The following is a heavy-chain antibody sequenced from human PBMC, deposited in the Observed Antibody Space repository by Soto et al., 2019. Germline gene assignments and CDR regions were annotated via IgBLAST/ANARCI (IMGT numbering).Heavy chain of an antibody. V-gene: IGHV3-23*01. CDR2: ISGGGAGT. J-gene: IGHJ6*03. CDR3: AKNPSYDVLAGYRDYHYYYMDV. Sequence: GGSLRLSCAASGFTFSSYAMSWVRQAPGKGLDWVSAISGGGAGTYYADSVKGRFTISRDNSKNTLFLQMNSLRAEDTAVYYCAKNPSYDVLAGYRDYHYYYMDVWGKGTTVTVSS. CDR1: GFTFSSYA. D-gene: IGHD3-9*01.